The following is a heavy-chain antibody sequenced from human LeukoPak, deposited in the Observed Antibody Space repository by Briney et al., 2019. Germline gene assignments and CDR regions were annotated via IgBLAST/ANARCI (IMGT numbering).Heavy chain of an antibody. V-gene: IGHV4-39*01. CDR2: IYYSGST. J-gene: IGHJ4*02. Sequence: SETLSLTCTVSGGSISSSSYYWGWIRQPPGKGLEWIGSIYYSGSTYYNPSLKSRVTISVDTSKNQFSLKLSSVTAADTAVYYCAGHEEYYDSSGYYKIPDYWGQGTLVTVSS. D-gene: IGHD3-22*01. CDR3: AGHEEYYDSSGYYKIPDY. CDR1: GGSISSSSYY.